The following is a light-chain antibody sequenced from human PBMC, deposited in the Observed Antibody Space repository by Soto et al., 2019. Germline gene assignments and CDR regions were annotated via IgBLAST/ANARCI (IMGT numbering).Light chain of an antibody. Sequence: EIVLTQSPSTLSLSPGERATLSCRASQSVSSYLAWYQEKPGQAPRLLIHDAATRATGIGVRFSGSGSGTDFALTISILEPEDFAVYYCQQQTNYPLSSTFGQGTRLEI. V-gene: IGKV3-11*01. J-gene: IGKJ5*01. CDR1: QSVSSY. CDR2: DAA. CDR3: QQQTNYPLSST.